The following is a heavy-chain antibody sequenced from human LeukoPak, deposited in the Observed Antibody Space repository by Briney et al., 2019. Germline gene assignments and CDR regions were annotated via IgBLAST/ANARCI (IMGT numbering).Heavy chain of an antibody. J-gene: IGHJ5*02. CDR3: ARVNYYDSSGHDWFDP. D-gene: IGHD3-22*01. CDR1: GFTFSSYS. Sequence: GGSLRLSCAASGFTFSSYSMNWVRQAPGKGLEWVSSISSSSSYIYYADSVKGRFTISRDNAKNSLYLQMNSLRAEDTAVYYCARVNYYDSSGHDWFDPWGQGTLVTVSS. CDR2: ISSSSSYI. V-gene: IGHV3-21*04.